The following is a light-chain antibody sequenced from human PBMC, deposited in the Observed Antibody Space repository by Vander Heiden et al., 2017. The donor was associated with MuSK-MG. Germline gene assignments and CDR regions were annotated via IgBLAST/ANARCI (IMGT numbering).Light chain of an antibody. CDR3: QQSNSTPLT. CDR1: QSISSY. CDR2: AAS. J-gene: IGKJ3*01. V-gene: IGKV1-39*01. Sequence: IQMTQSPSSLSASVGDRVTITCRASQSISSYLNWYQQKPGKAPKLLIYAASRLQSGVPSRFSGSGSGTDFTLTISSLQPEDFATYYCQQSNSTPLTFGHGTKVEIK.